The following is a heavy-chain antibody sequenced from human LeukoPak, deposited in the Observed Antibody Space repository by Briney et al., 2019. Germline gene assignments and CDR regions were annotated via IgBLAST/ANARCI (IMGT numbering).Heavy chain of an antibody. Sequence: HPGGSLRLSCAASGFTFSNYWMSWVRQAPGKGLEWVANIKQDGSEKYYVDSVKGRFTISRDNAKNSLYLQMNSLRVEDTAVYYCARDRDTYYDFWSGNKYWGQGTLVTVSS. CDR1: GFTFSNYW. CDR2: IKQDGSEK. J-gene: IGHJ4*02. V-gene: IGHV3-7*01. CDR3: ARDRDTYYDFWSGNKY. D-gene: IGHD3-3*01.